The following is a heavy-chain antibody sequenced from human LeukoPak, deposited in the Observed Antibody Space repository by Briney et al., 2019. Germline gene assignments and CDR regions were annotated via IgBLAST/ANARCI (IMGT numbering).Heavy chain of an antibody. CDR1: GGSISSYY. V-gene: IGHV4-59*01. CDR2: IYYSGST. J-gene: IGHJ5*02. D-gene: IGHD3-3*01. Sequence: SGTLSLTCTVSGGSISSYYWSWIRQPPGKGLEWIGYIYYSGSTNYNPSLKSRVTISVDTSKNQFSLKLSSVTAADTAVYYCARAGFYDFWSGYYLGNWFDPWGQGTLVTVSS. CDR3: ARAGFYDFWSGYYLGNWFDP.